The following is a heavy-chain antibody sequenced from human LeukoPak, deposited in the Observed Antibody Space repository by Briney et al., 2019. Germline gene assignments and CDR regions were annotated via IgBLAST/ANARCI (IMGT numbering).Heavy chain of an antibody. Sequence: SETLSLTCTVSGGSISSYYWSWIRQPAGKGLEWIGRIYTSGSTNYNPSLKSRVTMSVDTSKNQFSLKLSSVTAADTAVYYCARARGTYSSSSNYFDYWGQGTLVTVSS. V-gene: IGHV4-4*07. CDR3: ARARGTYSSSSNYFDY. CDR1: GGSISSYY. J-gene: IGHJ4*02. D-gene: IGHD6-13*01. CDR2: IYTSGST.